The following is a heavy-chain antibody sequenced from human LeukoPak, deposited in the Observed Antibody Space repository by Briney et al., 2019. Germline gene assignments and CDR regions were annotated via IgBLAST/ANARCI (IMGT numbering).Heavy chain of an antibody. Sequence: GGSLRLSCAASGFTFSSYAMHWVRQAPGKGLEWVAVISYDGSNKYYADSVKGQFTISRDNSKNTLYLQMNSLRAEDTAVYYCAREGSKYYDSSGFADYWGQGTLVTVSS. J-gene: IGHJ4*02. D-gene: IGHD3-22*01. CDR2: ISYDGSNK. CDR1: GFTFSSYA. CDR3: AREGSKYYDSSGFADY. V-gene: IGHV3-30*01.